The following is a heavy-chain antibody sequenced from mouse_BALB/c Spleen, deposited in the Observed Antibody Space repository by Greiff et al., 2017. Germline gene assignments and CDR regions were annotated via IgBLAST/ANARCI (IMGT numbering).Heavy chain of an antibody. V-gene: IGHV5-17*02. CDR1: GFTFSSFG. D-gene: IGHD1-2*01. CDR2: ISSGSSTI. CDR3: ARSPRLPVYFDY. J-gene: IGHJ2*01. Sequence: EVKLMESGGGLVQPGGSRKLSCAASGFTFSSFGMHWVRQAPEKGLEWVAYISSGSSTIYYADTVKGRFTISRDNPKNTLFLQMTSLRSEDTAMYYCARSPRLPVYFDYWGQGTTLTVSS.